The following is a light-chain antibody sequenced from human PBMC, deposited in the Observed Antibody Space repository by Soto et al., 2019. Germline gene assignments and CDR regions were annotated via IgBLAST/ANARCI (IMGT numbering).Light chain of an antibody. Sequence: EVVLTHSPVTLSLSPVERATLSCRASQSFRGLLAWYQQKPGQAPRLLIYDAYNRATGIPPRFSGSGSGTDFTLTISSLEPEDSAVYYCQQRHMWPITFGQGTRLEIK. CDR2: DAY. J-gene: IGKJ5*01. CDR1: QSFRGL. CDR3: QQRHMWPIT. V-gene: IGKV3-11*01.